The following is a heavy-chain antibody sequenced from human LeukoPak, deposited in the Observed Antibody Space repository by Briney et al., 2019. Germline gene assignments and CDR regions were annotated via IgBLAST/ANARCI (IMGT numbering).Heavy chain of an antibody. CDR1: GFNFDESA. CDR3: ARRASGGAFDI. D-gene: IGHD1-26*01. J-gene: IGHJ3*02. V-gene: IGHV3-9*01. Sequence: GGSLRLSCAASGFNFDESAMHWVRQAPGKGLEWVSSISWNAVNTVYADSVKGRFTISRDNAKKSLYLQMNSLRAEDTAFYYCARRASGGAFDIWGQGTMVTVSS. CDR2: ISWNAVNT.